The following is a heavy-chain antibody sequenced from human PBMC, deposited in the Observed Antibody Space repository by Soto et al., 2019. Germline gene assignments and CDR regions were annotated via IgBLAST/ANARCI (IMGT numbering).Heavy chain of an antibody. V-gene: IGHV4-39*01. CDR3: ARQGIYDSSGYEIDY. Sequence: SETLSLTCTVSGGSISSRGYYWGWIRQPPGKGLEWIGTIYYSGSTYYNPSLKSRVTISVDTSKNQFSLKLSSVTAADTAVYYCARQGIYDSSGYEIDYWGQGTLVTVSS. CDR1: GGSISSRGYY. CDR2: IYYSGST. J-gene: IGHJ4*02. D-gene: IGHD3-22*01.